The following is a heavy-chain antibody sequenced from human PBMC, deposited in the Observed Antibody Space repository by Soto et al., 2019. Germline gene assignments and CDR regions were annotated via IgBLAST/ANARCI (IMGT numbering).Heavy chain of an antibody. CDR1: GYNFATYW. Sequence: GESLKISCKGSGYNFATYWIGWVRQMPGKGLEWMGIIYPHDSDTRYSPSFQGQVTISADKSISTAYLQWSSLKASDTAIYYCARGLDNTLDFWGQGTLVTVSS. J-gene: IGHJ4*02. CDR2: IYPHDSDT. V-gene: IGHV5-51*01. CDR3: ARGLDNTLDF. D-gene: IGHD1-20*01.